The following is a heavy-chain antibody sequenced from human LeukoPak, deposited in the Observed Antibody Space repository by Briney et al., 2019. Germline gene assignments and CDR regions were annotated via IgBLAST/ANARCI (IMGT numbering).Heavy chain of an antibody. Sequence: GGSLRLSCTASGFTFGDYAMSWVRQAPGKGLEWVGFIRSKAYGGTTEYAASVKGRFTISRDDSKSIAYLQMNSLKTEDTAVYYCTRVRTPFSSSWSHWYFDLWGRGTLVTVSS. CDR1: GFTFGDYA. J-gene: IGHJ2*01. CDR3: TRVRTPFSSSWSHWYFDL. D-gene: IGHD6-13*01. V-gene: IGHV3-49*04. CDR2: IRSKAYGGTT.